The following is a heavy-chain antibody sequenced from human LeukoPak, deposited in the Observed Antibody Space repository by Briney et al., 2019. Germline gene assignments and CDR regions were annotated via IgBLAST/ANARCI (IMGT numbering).Heavy chain of an antibody. CDR1: GGSISSGGYY. CDR2: IYYSGST. Sequence: SETLSLTCTVSGGSISSGGYYWSWIRQHPGKGLEWIGDIYYSGSTNYNPSLKGRVTISVDTSKNQFSLKLSSVTAADTAVYYCARHSSGWSTNHYGGNSRANWFDPWGQGTLVTVSS. V-gene: IGHV4-61*08. D-gene: IGHD4-23*01. CDR3: ARHSSGWSTNHYGGNSRANWFDP. J-gene: IGHJ5*02.